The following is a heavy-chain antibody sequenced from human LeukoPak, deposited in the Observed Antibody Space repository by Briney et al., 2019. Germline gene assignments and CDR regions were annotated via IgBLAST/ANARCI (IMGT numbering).Heavy chain of an antibody. J-gene: IGHJ4*02. CDR2: IKSKTDDGTT. D-gene: IGHD3-22*01. V-gene: IGHV3-15*01. CDR3: VAGYYYDSSGYYYWSY. Sequence: PGGSLRLPCAASGFTFRNAWMSWVRQAPGMGLEWVGRIKSKTDDGTTDYAEPVKGRFTISRDDSKNTLFLQMNSLKTDDTAVYYCVAGYYYDSSGYYYWSYWGQGTLVTVSS. CDR1: GFTFRNAW.